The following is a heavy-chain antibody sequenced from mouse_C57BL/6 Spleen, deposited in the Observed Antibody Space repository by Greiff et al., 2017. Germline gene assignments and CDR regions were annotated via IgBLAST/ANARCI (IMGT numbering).Heavy chain of an antibody. CDR3: ARGRYFEV. Sequence: DVKLQESGPELVKPGASVKIPCKASGYTFPDYNMDWVKQSHGKSLEWIGDINPNNGGTIYNQKFKGKATLTVDKSSSTAYMELRSLASEDTAVYYCARGRYFEVWGTGTTVTVSS. CDR1: GYTFPDYN. J-gene: IGHJ1*03. V-gene: IGHV1-18*01. CDR2: INPNNGGT.